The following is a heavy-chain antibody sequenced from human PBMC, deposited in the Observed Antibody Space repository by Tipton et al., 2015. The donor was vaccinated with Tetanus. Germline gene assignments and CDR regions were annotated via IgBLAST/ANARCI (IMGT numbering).Heavy chain of an antibody. Sequence: QMQLVQSGAEVKKPGASVKVSCKASGYTFTSYYMHWVRQAPGQGLEWMGIINPSGGSTSYAQKFQGRVTMTRDTSTSTVYMELSSLRSEDTAVYYCARSDYGDYTLRGFDPWGQGTLVTVSS. V-gene: IGHV1-46*01. CDR1: GYTFTSYY. J-gene: IGHJ5*02. D-gene: IGHD4-17*01. CDR2: INPSGGST. CDR3: ARSDYGDYTLRGFDP.